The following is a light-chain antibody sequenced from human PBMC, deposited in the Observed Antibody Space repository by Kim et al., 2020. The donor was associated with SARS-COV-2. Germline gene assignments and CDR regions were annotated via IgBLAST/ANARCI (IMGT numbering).Light chain of an antibody. CDR1: SSNIGNNY. J-gene: IGLJ2*01. Sequence: GQKVTISCSGSSSNIGNNYVSWYQQLPGTAPKFLIYDNNTRPSGIPDRFSGSKSGTSATLGITGLQTGDEADYYCGTWDSSLSAGVFGGGTQLTVL. V-gene: IGLV1-51*01. CDR3: GTWDSSLSAGV. CDR2: DNN.